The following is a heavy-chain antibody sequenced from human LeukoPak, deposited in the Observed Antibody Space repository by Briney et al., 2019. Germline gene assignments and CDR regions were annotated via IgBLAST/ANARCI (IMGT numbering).Heavy chain of an antibody. CDR2: IYYSGST. CDR3: ARVSRGYDPYYYYYMDV. V-gene: IGHV4-59*01. J-gene: IGHJ6*03. D-gene: IGHD5-12*01. CDR1: GGSISSYY. Sequence: SDTLSLTCTVSGGSISSYYWSWLRQPPGKGLEWIGYIYYSGSTNYRPSLKSRVTISVDTSKNQFSLKLSSVTAADTAVYYCARVSRGYDPYYYYYMDVWGKGTTVTVSS.